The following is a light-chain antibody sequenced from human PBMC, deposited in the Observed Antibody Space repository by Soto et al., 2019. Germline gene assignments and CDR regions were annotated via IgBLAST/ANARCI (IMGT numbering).Light chain of an antibody. CDR2: GAS. J-gene: IGKJ2*01. Sequence: EIVLTQSPGTLSLSPGERATLSCRASQSISSSYLAWYQQKPGQAPRVLIYGASSRATGIPDRFSSSGSGTDFTLTISRLEPEDFAVYFCQQYGNPPPNAFGQWTKVEIK. CDR3: QQYGNPPPNA. CDR1: QSISSSY. V-gene: IGKV3-20*01.